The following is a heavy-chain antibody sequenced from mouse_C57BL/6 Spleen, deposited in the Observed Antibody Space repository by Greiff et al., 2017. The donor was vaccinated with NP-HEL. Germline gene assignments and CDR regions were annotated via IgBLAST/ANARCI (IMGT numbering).Heavy chain of an antibody. CDR2: IHPSDSDT. CDR3: AILLRAGYFDV. D-gene: IGHD1-1*01. CDR1: GYPFPSYW. V-gene: IGHV1-74*01. J-gene: IGHJ1*03. Sequence: QVQLKQPGAELVKPGASVKVSCTASGYPFPSYWMHWVKQRPGQGLEWIGRIHPSDSDTNYNQKFKGKATLTVDKSSSTAYMQLSSRTSEDSAVYYCAILLRAGYFDVWGTGTTVTVSS.